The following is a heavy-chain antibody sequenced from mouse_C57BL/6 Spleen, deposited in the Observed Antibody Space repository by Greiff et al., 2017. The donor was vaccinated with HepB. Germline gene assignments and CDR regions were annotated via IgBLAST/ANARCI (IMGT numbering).Heavy chain of an antibody. J-gene: IGHJ3*01. CDR2: ISDGGSYT. V-gene: IGHV5-4*01. CDR1: GFTFSSYA. CDR3: ARDQDYDEACFAY. D-gene: IGHD2-4*01. Sequence: EVMLVESGGGLVKPGGSLKLSCAASGFTFSSYAMSWVRQTPEKRLEWVATISDGGSYTYYPDNVKGRFTISRDNAKNNLYLQMSHLKSEDTAMYYCARDQDYDEACFAYWGQGTLVTVSA.